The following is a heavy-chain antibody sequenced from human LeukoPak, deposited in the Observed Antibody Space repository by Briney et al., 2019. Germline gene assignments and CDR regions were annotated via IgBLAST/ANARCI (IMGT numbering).Heavy chain of an antibody. CDR3: ARCSPGDSSNFYAVLQY. CDR1: GGTFSSYA. J-gene: IGHJ4*02. D-gene: IGHD3-22*01. Sequence: SSVKVSCKSSGGTFSSYAVSWVRLTPGQGLEWLGGIIPVFGTTTYAQKFQAKVTMTADKSTNTAYLEISSLTSDDTAVYYCARCSPGDSSNFYAVLQYWGQGTQVTVST. CDR2: IIPVFGTT. V-gene: IGHV1-69*06.